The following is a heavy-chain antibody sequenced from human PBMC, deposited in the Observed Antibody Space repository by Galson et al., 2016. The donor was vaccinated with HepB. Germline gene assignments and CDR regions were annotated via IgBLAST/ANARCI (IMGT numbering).Heavy chain of an antibody. CDR3: ARDGTVAPGY. V-gene: IGHV3-11*01. Sequence: SLRLSCAASGFSFSDYYMSWIRQAPGKGLEWISYITGSGSAIYYADSAKGRFTISRDNTKNSLDLQMNSLRVEDTAVYYCARDGTVAPGYWGQGTLVTVSS. D-gene: IGHD6-19*01. J-gene: IGHJ1*01. CDR2: ITGSGSAI. CDR1: GFSFSDYY.